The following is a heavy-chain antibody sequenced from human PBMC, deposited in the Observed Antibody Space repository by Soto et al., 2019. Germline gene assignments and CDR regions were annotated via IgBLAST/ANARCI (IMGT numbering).Heavy chain of an antibody. J-gene: IGHJ6*02. Sequence: PGESLKISCKGSGYSFTSYWISWVRQMPGKGLEWMGRIDPSDSYTNYSPSFQGHVTISADKSITTTYLQWSSLKASDTAIYYCAASIFYYGMDVWGQGTTVTVSS. CDR3: AASIFYYGMDV. CDR2: IDPSDSYT. V-gene: IGHV5-10-1*01. CDR1: GYSFTSYW.